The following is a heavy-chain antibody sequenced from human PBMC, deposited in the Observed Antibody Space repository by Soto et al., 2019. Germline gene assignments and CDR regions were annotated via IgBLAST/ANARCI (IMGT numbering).Heavy chain of an antibody. J-gene: IGHJ4*02. V-gene: IGHV4-59*11. CDR1: GGSINNHY. CDR2: VYYTGST. Sequence: QVHLQESGPGLVKPSETLSLTCSVSGGSINNHYWSWIRQPPGKGLEWIGYVYYTGSTNYNPSLKFRVTMSVDTSKDQFSLNLTSLTAADTAIYYCARTNWYSEYWGQGTLVTVSS. CDR3: ARTNWYSEY. D-gene: IGHD7-27*01.